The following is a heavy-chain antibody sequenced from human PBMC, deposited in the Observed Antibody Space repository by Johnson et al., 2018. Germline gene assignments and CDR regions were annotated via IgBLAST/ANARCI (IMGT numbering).Heavy chain of an antibody. Sequence: VQLVESGGGLVQPGGSLRLSCAASGFTFSSYWMSWVRQAPGKGLEWVSYISSSGSTIYYADSVKGRFTISRDNAKNSLYLQRNSLRAEDTAVYYSAKDRRSGSSNFQHWGQGTLVTVSS. J-gene: IGHJ1*01. CDR2: ISSSGSTI. CDR3: AKDRRSGSSNFQH. CDR1: GFTFSSYW. V-gene: IGHV3-48*04. D-gene: IGHD3-10*01.